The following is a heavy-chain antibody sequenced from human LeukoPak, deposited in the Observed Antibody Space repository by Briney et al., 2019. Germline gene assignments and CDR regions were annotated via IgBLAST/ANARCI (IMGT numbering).Heavy chain of an antibody. CDR1: GFMFSNYA. J-gene: IGHJ4*02. V-gene: IGHV3-23*01. CDR2: ISDSGGGT. D-gene: IGHD3-22*01. Sequence: GGSLRLSCAASGFMFSNYAMTWVRQAPAKGLKWVSSISDSGGGTHYEDSVKGRFTISRDNSKNTLYLQMNSLRIEDTAVYDCAKEPGQGSYYPTGDEYWGQGILVSVSS. CDR3: AKEPGQGSYYPTGDEY.